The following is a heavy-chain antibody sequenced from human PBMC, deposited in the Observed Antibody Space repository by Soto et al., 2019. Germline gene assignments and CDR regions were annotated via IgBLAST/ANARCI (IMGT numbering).Heavy chain of an antibody. J-gene: IGHJ4*02. Sequence: QVQLVESGGGLVKPGGSLRLSCAASGFTFSDYYMSWIRQAPGKGLEWVSYISSSSSYTNYADSVKGRFTISRDNAKNSLYLQMNSLRAEDTAVYYCARGRTEIRYYFDYWGQGTLVTVSS. D-gene: IGHD1-1*01. CDR2: ISSSSSYT. V-gene: IGHV3-11*05. CDR3: ARGRTEIRYYFDY. CDR1: GFTFSDYY.